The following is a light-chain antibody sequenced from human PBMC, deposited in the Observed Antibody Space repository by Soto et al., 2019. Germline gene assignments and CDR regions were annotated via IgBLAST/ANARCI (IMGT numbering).Light chain of an antibody. Sequence: QTVVTQEPSFPVSPGGTVTLTCGLSSGSVSTSFYPSWYQQTPGQAPRALIYNTNTRSSGVPDRFSGSILGNKAALTITGAQADDESDYYCVLYMGGGIWVFGGGTKLTVL. CDR2: NTN. V-gene: IGLV8-61*01. CDR1: SGSVSTSFY. J-gene: IGLJ3*02. CDR3: VLYMGGGIWV.